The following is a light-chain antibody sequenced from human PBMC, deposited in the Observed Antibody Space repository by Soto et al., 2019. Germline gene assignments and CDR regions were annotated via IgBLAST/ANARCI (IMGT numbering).Light chain of an antibody. CDR1: SSNIGKNY. J-gene: IGLJ1*01. CDR3: GTWDNSLTAYV. CDR2: DNN. V-gene: IGLV1-51*01. Sequence: QSVLTQPPSVSAPPGQKVTISCLRSSSNIGKNYVSWYQQLPGTAPKLLIYDNNKRPSGIPDRFSGSKSGTSATLGITGLQAGDEADYFCGTWDNSLTAYVFGTGTKVTVL.